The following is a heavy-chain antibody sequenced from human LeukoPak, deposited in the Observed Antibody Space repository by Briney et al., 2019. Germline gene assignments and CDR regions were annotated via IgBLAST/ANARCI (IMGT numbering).Heavy chain of an antibody. V-gene: IGHV1-18*01. J-gene: IGHJ5*02. D-gene: IGHD3-10*01. CDR1: GYTFTSYG. CDR3: ARGLRITMVRGAIPYWFDP. Sequence: ASVKVSCKASGYTFTSYGISWVRQAPGQGLEWMGWISAYNGNTNYAQELQGRVTMTTDTSTSTAYMELRSLRSDDTAVYYCARGLRITMVRGAIPYWFDPWGQGTLVTVSS. CDR2: ISAYNGNT.